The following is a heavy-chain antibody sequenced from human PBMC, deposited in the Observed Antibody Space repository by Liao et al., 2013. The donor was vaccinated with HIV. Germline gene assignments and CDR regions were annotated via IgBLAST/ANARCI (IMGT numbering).Heavy chain of an antibody. D-gene: IGHD1-20*01. CDR3: ARVVTGLTLDY. CDR2: IYYSGST. Sequence: QVQLQESGPGLVKPSETLSLTCTVSGGSISSSSYYWGWIRQPPGKGLEWIGSIYYSGSTYYNPSLKSRVTISVDTSKNQFSLKLSSVTAADTAVYYCARVVTGLTLDYWGQGTLVTVSS. J-gene: IGHJ4*02. V-gene: IGHV4-39*07. CDR1: GGSISSSSYY.